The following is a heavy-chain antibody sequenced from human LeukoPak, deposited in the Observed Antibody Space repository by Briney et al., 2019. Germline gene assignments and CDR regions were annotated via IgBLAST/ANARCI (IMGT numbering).Heavy chain of an antibody. D-gene: IGHD6-19*01. J-gene: IGHJ4*02. CDR2: ISSSSSYI. CDR3: ARGGIAVAGGFDY. Sequence: RGSLRLSCAASGFTFSSYSMNWVRQAPGKGLEWVSSISSSSSYIYYADSVKGRFTISRDNAKNTLYLQMNRLRAEDTAVYYCARGGIAVAGGFDYWGQGTLVTVSS. V-gene: IGHV3-21*01. CDR1: GFTFSSYS.